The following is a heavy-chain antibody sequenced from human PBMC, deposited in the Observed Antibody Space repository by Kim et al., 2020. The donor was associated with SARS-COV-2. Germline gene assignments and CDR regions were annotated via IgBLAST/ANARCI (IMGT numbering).Heavy chain of an antibody. CDR3: ARHYGDYVFGAFDI. V-gene: IGHV4-39*01. D-gene: IGHD4-17*01. CDR1: GGSISRSSYY. CDR2: INYSGST. J-gene: IGHJ3*02. Sequence: SETLSLTCTVSGGSISRSSYYWGWIRQPPGKRLEWIGSINYSGSTYYNPSLKSRVTISVATSKNQFSLKRSSVTAADTAVFYCARHYGDYVFGAFDIWGQGTIVTVSS.